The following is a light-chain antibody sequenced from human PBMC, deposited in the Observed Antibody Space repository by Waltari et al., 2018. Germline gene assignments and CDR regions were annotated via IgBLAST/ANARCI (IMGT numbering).Light chain of an antibody. J-gene: IGKJ1*01. CDR3: QQYYSYPPWT. CDR2: AAS. CDR1: QGLSSY. V-gene: IGKV1-8*01. Sequence: AIRMTQSPSSFSASTGDRVTITCRASQGLSSYLAWYQQKQGKAPKLLIYAASTLQSGVPSRFSGSGSGTAFTLTISCLQSEDFATYYCQQYYSYPPWTFGQGTKVEIK.